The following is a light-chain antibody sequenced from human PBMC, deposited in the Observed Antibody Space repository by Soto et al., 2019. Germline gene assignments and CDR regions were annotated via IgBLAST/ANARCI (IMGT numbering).Light chain of an antibody. J-gene: IGLJ1*01. CDR2: DVN. CDR1: SSDVGAYIF. CDR3: CSYAGRYTYV. V-gene: IGLV2-11*01. Sequence: QSVLTQPPSASGSPGQSVTISCTGTSSDVGAYIFVSWYQQHPGKAPKLMVYDVNRRPPGVPDRFFGSKSGNTASLTISGLQTEDEADYYCCSYAGRYTYVFGSGTKVTVL.